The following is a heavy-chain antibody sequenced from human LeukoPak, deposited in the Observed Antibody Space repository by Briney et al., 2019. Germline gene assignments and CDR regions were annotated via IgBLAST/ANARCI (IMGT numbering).Heavy chain of an antibody. D-gene: IGHD3-9*01. CDR1: GATFSNYA. V-gene: IGHV3-23*01. J-gene: IGHJ4*02. CDR2: FSNSGGST. Sequence: GGSLRLSCEASGATFSNYAMSCVRQVPGKGLEWVSTFSNSGGSTFYADSVKGRFTISRDNSKNTLYLQMNSPRAEDTAIYYCVKCDILTDCHCPHLDCWGQGSLVTVSS. CDR3: VKCDILTDCHCPHLDC.